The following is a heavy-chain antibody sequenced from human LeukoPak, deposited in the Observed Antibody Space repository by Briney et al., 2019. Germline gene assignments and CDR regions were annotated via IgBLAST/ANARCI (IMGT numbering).Heavy chain of an antibody. CDR1: GFTFSNYW. CDR2: IHSSGAT. Sequence: PGGSLRLSCAASGFTFSNYWMHWVRQAPGMGLEWVSAIHSSGATCYADSVKGRFTISRDNAKNSLYLQMNSLRAEDTAVYYCARLALRTIDYWGQGTLVTVSS. CDR3: ARLALRTIDY. D-gene: IGHD3-16*01. V-gene: IGHV3-69-1*01. J-gene: IGHJ4*02.